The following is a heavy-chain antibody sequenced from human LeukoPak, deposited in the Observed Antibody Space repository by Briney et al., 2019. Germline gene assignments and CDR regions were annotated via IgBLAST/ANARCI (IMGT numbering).Heavy chain of an antibody. J-gene: IGHJ4*02. CDR3: ARGTLKAAATDFDY. CDR2: INWNGGST. CDR1: GFTFDDYG. D-gene: IGHD6-13*01. V-gene: IGHV3-20*04. Sequence: PGGSLRLSCAASGFTFDDYGMSWVRQAPGKGLEWVSGINWNGGSTGYANSVKGRFTISRDNAKNSLYLQMNSLRAEDTALYYCARGTLKAAATDFDYWGQGTLVTVSS.